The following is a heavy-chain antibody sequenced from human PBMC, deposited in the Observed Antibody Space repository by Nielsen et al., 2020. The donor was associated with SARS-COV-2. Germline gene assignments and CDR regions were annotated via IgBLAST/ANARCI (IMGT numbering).Heavy chain of an antibody. Sequence: SETLSLTCAVYGGSFSGYYWSWIRQPPGKGLEWIGEINHSGSTNYNPSLKSRVTISVDTSKNQFSLKLSSVTAADTAVYYCARGGGIAARPRQGFQHWGQGTLVTVSS. CDR3: ARGGGIAARPRQGFQH. CDR2: INHSGST. D-gene: IGHD6-6*01. J-gene: IGHJ1*01. CDR1: GGSFSGYY. V-gene: IGHV4-34*01.